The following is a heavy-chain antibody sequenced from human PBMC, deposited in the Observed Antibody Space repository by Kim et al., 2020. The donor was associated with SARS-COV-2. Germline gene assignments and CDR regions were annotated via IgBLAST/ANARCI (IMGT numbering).Heavy chain of an antibody. Sequence: GSVKGRFTISIDNSKNTLYLQMNSLRAEDTAVYYCAKDRYYYGSGNAFDIWGQWTMVTVSS. J-gene: IGHJ3*02. D-gene: IGHD3-10*01. CDR3: AKDRYYYGSGNAFDI. V-gene: IGHV3-23*01.